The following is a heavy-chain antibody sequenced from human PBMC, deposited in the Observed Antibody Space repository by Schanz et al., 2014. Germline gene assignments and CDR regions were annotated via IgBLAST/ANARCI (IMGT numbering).Heavy chain of an antibody. CDR1: GYTFTGYH. D-gene: IGHD6-13*01. V-gene: IGHV1-2*06. Sequence: QVQLVQSGAEVKEPGASVKVSCKASGYTFTGYHMHWVRQAPGQGLEWMGRINPNSGAANYAQKFQGRVTMTRDTSITTAYMALSRLTSDDTAVYYCARVYRWQHILGHFDSWGQGSLVTVSS. J-gene: IGHJ4*02. CDR3: ARVYRWQHILGHFDS. CDR2: INPNSGAA.